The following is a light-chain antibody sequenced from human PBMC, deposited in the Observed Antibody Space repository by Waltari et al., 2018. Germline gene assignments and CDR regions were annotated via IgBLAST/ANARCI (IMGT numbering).Light chain of an antibody. J-gene: IGKJ4*01. CDR1: QSVSSN. CDR2: GAS. Sequence: EIVMTQSPATLSVSPGERATLSCRASQSVSSNLAWYQQKPGQAPRLLIYGASTRATGITARFSGSGSGTEFTLIISSLQSEDFAVYYCQQYNNWRLTFGGGTKVEIK. CDR3: QQYNNWRLT. V-gene: IGKV3-15*01.